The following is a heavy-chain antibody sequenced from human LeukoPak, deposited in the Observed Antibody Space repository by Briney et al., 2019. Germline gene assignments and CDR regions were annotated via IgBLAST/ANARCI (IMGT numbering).Heavy chain of an antibody. Sequence: GESLKISCKGSGYTFTSYWIGWVRQMPGKGLEWMGIIYPGDSDTRYSPSFQGQVTISADKSITTAYLQWSSLKVSDTAMDYCARLNDGVYLDYWGQGTLVTVSS. CDR1: GYTFTSYW. J-gene: IGHJ4*02. CDR3: ARLNDGVYLDY. CDR2: IYPGDSDT. D-gene: IGHD5-24*01. V-gene: IGHV5-51*01.